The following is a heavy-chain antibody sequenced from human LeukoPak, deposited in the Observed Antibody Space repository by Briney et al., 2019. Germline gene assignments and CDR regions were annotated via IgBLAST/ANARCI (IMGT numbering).Heavy chain of an antibody. Sequence: PSETLSLTCTVSGGSISSYYWSWIPQPAGKGLEWIGRIYTSGSTNYNPSLKSRVTMSVDTSKNQFSLKLSSVTAADTAVYYCAREIGYCSGGSCYPGYFQHWGQGTLVTVSS. D-gene: IGHD2-15*01. CDR2: IYTSGST. CDR1: GGSISSYY. CDR3: AREIGYCSGGSCYPGYFQH. V-gene: IGHV4-4*07. J-gene: IGHJ1*01.